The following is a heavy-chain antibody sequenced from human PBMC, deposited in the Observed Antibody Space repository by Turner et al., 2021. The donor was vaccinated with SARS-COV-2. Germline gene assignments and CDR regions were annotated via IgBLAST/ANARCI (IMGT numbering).Heavy chain of an antibody. V-gene: IGHV3-53*02. J-gene: IGHJ6*02. CDR2: ISSGGNT. Sequence: EVQLVATGGGLIQPGGSLRLSCSASGFTVSSNYMSWVRQAPGKGLEWVSVISSGGNTYDADSVKGRFTISRDNSKNTLYLQMNSLRAEDTAVYYCARGGEFQLLHYYGMDVWGQGTTVTVSS. CDR3: ARGGEFQLLHYYGMDV. CDR1: GFTVSSNY. D-gene: IGHD2-2*01.